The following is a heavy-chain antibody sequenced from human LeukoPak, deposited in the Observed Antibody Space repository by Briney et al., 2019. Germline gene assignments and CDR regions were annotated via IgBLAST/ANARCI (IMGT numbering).Heavy chain of an antibody. J-gene: IGHJ4*02. CDR1: GFTFSSSW. D-gene: IGHD3-9*01. Sequence: GGSLRLSCAASGFTFSSSWMHWVRQAPGKGLVWVSRINSDGSTTTYADSVKGRFTISRDNAKNTLYLQMNSLRAEDTAVYYCTRDLNWLLFDYWGQGTLVSVSS. V-gene: IGHV3-74*01. CDR3: TRDLNWLLFDY. CDR2: INSDGSTT.